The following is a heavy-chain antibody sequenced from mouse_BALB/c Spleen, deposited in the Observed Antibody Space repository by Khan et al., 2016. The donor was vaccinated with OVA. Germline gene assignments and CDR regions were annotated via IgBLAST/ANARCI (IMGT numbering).Heavy chain of an antibody. J-gene: IGHJ3*01. CDR1: GFSLTDYD. D-gene: IGHD2-2*01. Sequence: QVQLKQSGPGLVAPSQSLSITCTVSGFSLTDYDISWIRQPPGKGLEWLGITWTGGGTNYNSAFMSRLSISKDNSKSQIFFKMNSLQTDDTAIYYCVSALYGYSWFAYWGQGTLVTVSA. V-gene: IGHV2-9-2*01. CDR2: TWTGGGT. CDR3: VSALYGYSWFAY.